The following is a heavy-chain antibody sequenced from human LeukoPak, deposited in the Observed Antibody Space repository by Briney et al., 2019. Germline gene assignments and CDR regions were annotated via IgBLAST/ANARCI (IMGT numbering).Heavy chain of an antibody. V-gene: IGHV3-20*04. J-gene: IGHJ5*02. CDR3: ARDPTIFGNNWFDP. CDR1: GFTFDDYG. Sequence: GGSLRLSCAASGFTFDDYGMSWVRQAPGKGLEWVSGINWNGGSTGYADSVKGRFTISRDNAKNSLYLQMNSLRAEDTALYYCARDPTIFGNNWFDPWGQGTLVTVSS. D-gene: IGHD3-3*01. CDR2: INWNGGST.